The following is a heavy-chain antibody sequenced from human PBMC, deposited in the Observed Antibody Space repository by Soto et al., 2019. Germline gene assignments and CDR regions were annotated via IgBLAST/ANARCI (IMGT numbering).Heavy chain of an antibody. V-gene: IGHV4-59*01. J-gene: IGHJ3*02. Sequence: SETLSLTCTVSGGSISSYYWSWIRQPPGKGLEWIGYIYYSGSTNYNPSLKSRVTISVDTSKNQFSLKLSSVTAADTAVYYCARGFGNSRHDAFDIWGQGTMVTVSS. CDR3: ARGFGNSRHDAFDI. CDR2: IYYSGST. D-gene: IGHD1-7*01. CDR1: GGSISSYY.